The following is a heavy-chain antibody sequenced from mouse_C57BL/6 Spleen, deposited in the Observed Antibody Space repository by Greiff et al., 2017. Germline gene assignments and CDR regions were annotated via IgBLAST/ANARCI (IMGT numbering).Heavy chain of an antibody. CDR2: ISYDGSN. Sequence: EVKLQESGPGLVKPSQSLSLTCSVTGYSITSGYYWNWIRQFPGNKLEWMGYISYDGSNNYNPSLKNRISITRDTSKNQFFLKLNSVTTEDTATYYCARAGDYDVWYFDVWGTGTTVTVSS. CDR3: ARAGDYDVWYFDV. V-gene: IGHV3-6*01. D-gene: IGHD2-4*01. CDR1: GYSITSGYY. J-gene: IGHJ1*03.